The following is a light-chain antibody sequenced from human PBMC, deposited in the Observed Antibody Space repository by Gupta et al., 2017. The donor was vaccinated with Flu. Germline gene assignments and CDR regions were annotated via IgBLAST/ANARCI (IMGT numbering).Light chain of an antibody. CDR2: FAS. V-gene: IGKV3-15*01. CDR3: QHNNNWPPFT. CDR1: QNVDRD. Sequence: ERATLSCRASQNVDRDLVWYQQKPGQPPRLLIYFASTRATGIPARFSGSGSGTEFTLTISSLQSEDFAVYYCQHNNNWPPFTFGPGTKVDIK. J-gene: IGKJ3*01.